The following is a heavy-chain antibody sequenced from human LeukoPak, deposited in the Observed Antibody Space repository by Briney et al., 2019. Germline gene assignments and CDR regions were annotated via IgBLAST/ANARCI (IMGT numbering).Heavy chain of an antibody. CDR2: VSGSGDTT. V-gene: IGHV3-23*01. CDR1: GFTFSSYA. D-gene: IGHD6-6*01. Sequence: GGSLRLSCAASGFTFSSYAMNWVRQAPGKGLEGVSGVSGSGDTTSYADSVKGRFTISRDNSKNTLYLQMNSLRAEDTAVYYCAKDRYTSSSHRVDYWGQGTLVTVSS. J-gene: IGHJ4*02. CDR3: AKDRYTSSSHRVDY.